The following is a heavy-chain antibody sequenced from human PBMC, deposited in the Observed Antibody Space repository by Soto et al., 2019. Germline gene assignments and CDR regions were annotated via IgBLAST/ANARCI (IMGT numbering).Heavy chain of an antibody. V-gene: IGHV1-46*01. CDR3: GRAGYYDSSGYDGFDI. Sequence: ASVKVSCKASGYTFTTYYMHWIRQAPGQGLEWMGIIDPRAGSTSHAQKFQGRVTMTRDTSTSTVYMDLRSLRSEDTAVYYCGRAGYYDSSGYDGFDIWGQGTMVTVSS. J-gene: IGHJ3*02. CDR2: IDPRAGST. CDR1: GYTFTTYY. D-gene: IGHD3-22*01.